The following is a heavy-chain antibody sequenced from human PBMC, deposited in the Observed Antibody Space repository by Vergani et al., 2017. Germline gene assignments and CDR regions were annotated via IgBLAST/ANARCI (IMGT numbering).Heavy chain of an antibody. CDR1: GGTFSSYA. CDR3: ARGPIVGATHNHFDY. V-gene: IGHV7-4-1*02. Sequence: QVQLVQSGAEVKKPGSSVKVSCKASGGTFSSYAISWVRQAPGQGLEWMGWINTNTGNPTYAQGFTGRFVFSLDTSVSTAYLQISSLKAEDTAVYYCARGPIVGATHNHFDYWGQGTLVTVSS. D-gene: IGHD1-26*01. J-gene: IGHJ4*02. CDR2: INTNTGNP.